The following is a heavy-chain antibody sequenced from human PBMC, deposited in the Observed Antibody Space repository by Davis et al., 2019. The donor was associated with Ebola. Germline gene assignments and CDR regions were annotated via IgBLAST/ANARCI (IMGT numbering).Heavy chain of an antibody. V-gene: IGHV1-2*04. Sequence: AASVKVSCKASGGTFSSYAISWVRQAPGQGLEWMGWINPNSGGTNYAQKFQGWVTMTRDTSISTAYMELSSLRSEDTAVYYCARAPGEMATLWFDPWGQGTLVTVSS. CDR1: GGTFSSYA. CDR3: ARAPGEMATLWFDP. CDR2: INPNSGGT. D-gene: IGHD5-24*01. J-gene: IGHJ5*02.